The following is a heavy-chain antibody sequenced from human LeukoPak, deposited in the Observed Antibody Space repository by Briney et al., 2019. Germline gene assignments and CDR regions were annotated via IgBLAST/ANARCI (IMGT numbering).Heavy chain of an antibody. CDR2: IIPIFGTA. CDR3: AREYSSSYFGDY. Sequence: SVKVSCKASGGTFISYAISWVRQAPGQGLEWMGRIIPIFGTANYAQKFQGRVTITTDESTSTAYMELSSLRSEDTAVYYCAREYSSSYFGDYWGQGTLVTVSS. CDR1: GGTFISYA. V-gene: IGHV1-69*05. D-gene: IGHD6-6*01. J-gene: IGHJ4*02.